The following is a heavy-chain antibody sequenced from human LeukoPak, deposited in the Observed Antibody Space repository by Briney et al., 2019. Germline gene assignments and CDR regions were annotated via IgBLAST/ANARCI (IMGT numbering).Heavy chain of an antibody. D-gene: IGHD2-21*02. J-gene: IGHJ4*02. V-gene: IGHV3-7*01. CDR1: GFTFSSYW. CDR3: ARDIVVVTATLDY. CDR2: IKQDGSEK. Sequence: GGSLRLSCAASGFTFSSYWMSWVRQAPGKGLEWVANIKQDGSEKYYVDSVKGRFTISRDNAKNSLYLQMNSLRAEDTAVYYCARDIVVVTATLDYWGQGTVVTVSS.